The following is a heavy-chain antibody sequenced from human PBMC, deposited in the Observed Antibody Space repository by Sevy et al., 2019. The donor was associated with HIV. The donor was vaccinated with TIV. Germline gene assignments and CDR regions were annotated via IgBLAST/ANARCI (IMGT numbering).Heavy chain of an antibody. Sequence: ASVKVSCKASGYTFTSYGISWVRQAPGQGLEWMGWISAYNGNTNYAQKLQGRVTMTTDTSTSTAYMDLRSLRSDDTAVYYCARDLFYGVIAGATRPWFDYWGQGTLVTVSS. CDR1: GYTFTSYG. CDR2: ISAYNGNT. CDR3: ARDLFYGVIAGATRPWFDY. V-gene: IGHV1-18*04. D-gene: IGHD6-13*01. J-gene: IGHJ4*02.